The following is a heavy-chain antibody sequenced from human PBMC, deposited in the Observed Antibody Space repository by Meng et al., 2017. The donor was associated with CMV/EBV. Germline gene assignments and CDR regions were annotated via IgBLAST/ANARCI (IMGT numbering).Heavy chain of an antibody. J-gene: IGHJ6*02. CDR1: GFICSSYW. CDR2: INSDGSST. Sequence: GGSLGPSWAAAGFICSSYWMQWVRQAPGKGLVWVSRINSDGSSTSDADSVKGRFTISRDNAKNTLYLQRNSLRAEDTAVYYCARDSSSWYSRDYYSYGLDVWGQGTTVTVSS. V-gene: IGHV3-74*01. D-gene: IGHD6-13*01. CDR3: ARDSSSWYSRDYYSYGLDV.